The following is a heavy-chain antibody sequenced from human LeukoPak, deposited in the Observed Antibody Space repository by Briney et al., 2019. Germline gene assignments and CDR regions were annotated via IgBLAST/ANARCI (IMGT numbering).Heavy chain of an antibody. V-gene: IGHV3-48*03. J-gene: IGHJ3*02. CDR3: ARDEWGDAFDI. CDR1: GFTFSSYE. D-gene: IGHD1-26*01. Sequence: GGSLRLSCAASGFTFSSYEMNWVRQAPGKGLEWVSYISSSGSTIYYADSVKGRFTISRDNAKNSLFLQMNSLRAEDTAVYYCARDEWGDAFDIWGQGTMVTVFS. CDR2: ISSSGSTI.